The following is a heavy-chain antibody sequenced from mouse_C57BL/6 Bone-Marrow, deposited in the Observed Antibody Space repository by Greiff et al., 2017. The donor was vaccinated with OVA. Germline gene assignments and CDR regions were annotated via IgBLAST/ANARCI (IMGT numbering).Heavy chain of an antibody. CDR2: IDPDNGDT. CDR1: GFNITDDY. V-gene: IGHV14-4*01. CDR3: TTEYFDV. Sequence: VQLQQSGAELVRPGASVKLSCTASGFNITDDYMHWVKQRPEQGLEWIGLIDPDNGDTEYASKFQGKATITADTSSNTAYLQRSSLTSADTAVYYCTTEYFDVWGTGTTVTVSS. J-gene: IGHJ1*03.